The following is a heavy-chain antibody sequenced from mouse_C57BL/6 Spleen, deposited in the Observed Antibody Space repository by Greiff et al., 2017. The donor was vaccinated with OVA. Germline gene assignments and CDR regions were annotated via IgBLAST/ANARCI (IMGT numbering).Heavy chain of an antibody. CDR1: GFNIKNTY. Sequence: EVQLQQSVAELVRPGASVKLSCTASGFNIKNTYMHWVKQRPEQGLEWIGRIDPANGNTKYAPKFQGKATITADTSSNTAYLQLSSLTSEDSAVYYCASSLYDYDGGFAYWGQGTLVTVSA. CDR2: IDPANGNT. CDR3: ASSLYDYDGGFAY. J-gene: IGHJ3*01. D-gene: IGHD2-4*01. V-gene: IGHV14-3*01.